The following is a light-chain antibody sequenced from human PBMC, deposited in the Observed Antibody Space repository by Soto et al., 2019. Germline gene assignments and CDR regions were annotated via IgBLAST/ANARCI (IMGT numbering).Light chain of an antibody. CDR1: SSDVGGYNH. CDR2: EVT. CDR3: SSYGSSSSYV. V-gene: IGLV2-14*01. Sequence: QSVLTQPASVSGSPGQSITISCTGTSSDVGGYNHVSWYQIHPGKAPKLIIYEVTSRPSGVSYRFSGSKSGNSASLTISGLQAEDEAAYYWSSYGSSSSYVFGGGTKVTVL. J-gene: IGLJ1*01.